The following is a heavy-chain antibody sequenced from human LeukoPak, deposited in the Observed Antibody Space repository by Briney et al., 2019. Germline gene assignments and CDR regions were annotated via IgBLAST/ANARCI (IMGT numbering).Heavy chain of an antibody. CDR3: ARTQYSSSWYLMIYSPHYYYYYGMDV. J-gene: IGHJ6*02. CDR2: MNPNSGNT. CDR1: GYTLTSYD. Sequence: GASVKVSCKASGYTLTSYDINWVRQATGQGLEWMGWMNPNSGNTGYARKFQGRVTMTRNTSISTAYMELSSLRSEDTAVYYCARTQYSSSWYLMIYSPHYYYYYGMDVWGQGTTVTVSS. D-gene: IGHD6-13*01. V-gene: IGHV1-8*01.